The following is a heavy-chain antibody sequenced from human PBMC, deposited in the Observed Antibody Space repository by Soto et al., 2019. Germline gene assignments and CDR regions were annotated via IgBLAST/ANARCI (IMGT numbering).Heavy chain of an antibody. D-gene: IGHD4-17*01. V-gene: IGHV4-30-4*01. Sequence: QVQLQESGPGLVKPSQTLSLTCTVSGGSISSGDYYWSWIRQPPGKGLEWIGYIYYSGSTYYNPSLKSRVTISVDTSKNQFSLKLSSVTAADTAVYYCARVGFYGGNSLSFDYWGQGTLVTVSS. CDR2: IYYSGST. CDR3: ARVGFYGGNSLSFDY. J-gene: IGHJ4*02. CDR1: GGSISSGDYY.